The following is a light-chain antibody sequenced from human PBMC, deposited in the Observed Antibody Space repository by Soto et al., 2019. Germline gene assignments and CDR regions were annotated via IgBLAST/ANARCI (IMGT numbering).Light chain of an antibody. J-gene: IGLJ1*01. CDR2: EVS. CDR3: CSYAGSTEV. Sequence: QSALTQPASVSGSPGQSITISCTGTSSDVGSYNLVSWYQQHPGKAPKLMIYEVSKRPSGVSNRFSGSKSGNTASLTISGLLAEDEADYSCCSYAGSTEVFGTGTKVTVL. CDR1: SSDVGSYNL. V-gene: IGLV2-23*02.